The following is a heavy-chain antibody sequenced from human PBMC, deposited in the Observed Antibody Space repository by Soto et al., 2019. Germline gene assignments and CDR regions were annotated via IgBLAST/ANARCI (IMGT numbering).Heavy chain of an antibody. CDR2: INHSGST. CDR1: GGSFSGYY. D-gene: IGHD3-22*01. J-gene: IGHJ5*02. CDR3: ARRETYYYASSGRYNWFDP. V-gene: IGHV4-34*01. Sequence: QVQLQQWGAGLLKPAETLSLTCAVYGGSFSGYYWSWIRQPPGKGLEWIGEINHSGSTNYNPSLKSRVTISVDTSKNQFSPKLSSVTAADTAVYYCARRETYYYASSGRYNWFDPWGQGTLVTVSS.